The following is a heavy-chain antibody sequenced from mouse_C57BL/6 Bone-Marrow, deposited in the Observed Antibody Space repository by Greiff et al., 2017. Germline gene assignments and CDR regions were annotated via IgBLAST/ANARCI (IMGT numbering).Heavy chain of an antibody. CDR1: GFTFSDYY. J-gene: IGHJ2*01. D-gene: IGHD1-1*01. CDR2: ISNGGGST. Sequence: DVKLQESGGGLVQPGGSLKLSCAASGFTFSDYYMYWVRQTPEKRLEWVAYISNGGGSTYYPDTVKGRFTISRDNANNTLYLQMSRLKSEDTAMYYCARCYYGSSNYFDYWGQGTTLTGSS. CDR3: ARCYYGSSNYFDY. V-gene: IGHV5-12*01.